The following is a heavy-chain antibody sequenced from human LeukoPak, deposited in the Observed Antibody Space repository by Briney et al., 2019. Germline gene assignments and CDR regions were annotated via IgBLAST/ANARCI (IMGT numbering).Heavy chain of an antibody. CDR3: AKAPVTTCSGAYCYPFDY. V-gene: IGHV3-23*01. Sequence: GGSLRLSCAASGFTLSSYAMSWVRQAPGKGLEWVSAISVSGNTYHADSVKGRFTISRDSSKNALYLQMNRLRAEDAAVYYCAKAPVTTCSGAYCYPFDYWGQGTLVTVSS. J-gene: IGHJ4*02. CDR1: GFTLSSYA. CDR2: ISVSGNT. D-gene: IGHD2-21*01.